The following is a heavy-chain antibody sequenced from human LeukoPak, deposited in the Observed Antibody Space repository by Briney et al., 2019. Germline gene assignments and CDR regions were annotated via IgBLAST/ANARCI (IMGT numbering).Heavy chain of an antibody. CDR2: ISSSGTTI. CDR3: AKPGVSGGPPGY. CDR1: GFTFSSYT. Sequence: GGSLRLSCAASGFTFSSYTMNWVRQAPGKGLEWLSYISSSGTTIYYADSVKGRFTISRDNSKNTLYLQMNSLRAEDTAVYYCAKPGVSGGPPGYWGQGTLVTVSS. J-gene: IGHJ4*02. V-gene: IGHV3-48*01. D-gene: IGHD4-23*01.